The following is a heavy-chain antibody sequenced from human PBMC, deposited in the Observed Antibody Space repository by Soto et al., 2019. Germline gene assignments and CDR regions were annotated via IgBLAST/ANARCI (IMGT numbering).Heavy chain of an antibody. D-gene: IGHD6-13*01. CDR1: GGSISSGGYY. CDR3: AREGVSSSWYNYYGMDV. Sequence: PSETLSLTCAVSGGSISSGGYYWSWIRQPPGKGLEWIGYIYYSGSTNYNPSLKSRVTISVDTSKNQFSLKLSSVTAADTAVYYCAREGVSSSWYNYYGMDVWGQGTTVTVSS. J-gene: IGHJ6*02. CDR2: IYYSGST. V-gene: IGHV4-61*08.